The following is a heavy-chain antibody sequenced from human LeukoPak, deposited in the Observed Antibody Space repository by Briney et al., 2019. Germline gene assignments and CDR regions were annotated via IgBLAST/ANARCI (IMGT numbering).Heavy chain of an antibody. J-gene: IGHJ4*02. CDR3: AREIRDGYNSAYFDY. Sequence: SSETLSLTCTVSGGSISSYYWSWIRQPPGKGLEWIGYIYYSGSTNYNPSLKSRVTISVDTSKNQFSLKLSSVTAADTAVYYCAREIRDGYNSAYFDYWGQGTLVTVSS. V-gene: IGHV4-59*01. CDR1: GGSISSYY. CDR2: IYYSGST. D-gene: IGHD5-24*01.